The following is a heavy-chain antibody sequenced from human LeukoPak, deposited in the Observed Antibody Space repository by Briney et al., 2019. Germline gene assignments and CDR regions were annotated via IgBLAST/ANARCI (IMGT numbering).Heavy chain of an antibody. Sequence: PGRSLRLSCAASGFTFSSYGMHWVRQAPGKGLEWVAVISYDGSNKYYADSVKGRFTISRDNSKNTLYLQMNSLRAEDTAVYYCAKPDLGYCSGGSCYWGRGGSPDYWGQGTLVTVSS. CDR2: ISYDGSNK. V-gene: IGHV3-30*18. CDR3: AKPDLGYCSGGSCYWGRGGSPDY. J-gene: IGHJ4*02. CDR1: GFTFSSYG. D-gene: IGHD2-15*01.